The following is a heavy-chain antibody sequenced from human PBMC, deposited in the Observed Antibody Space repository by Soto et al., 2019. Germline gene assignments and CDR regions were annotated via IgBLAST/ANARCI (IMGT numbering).Heavy chain of an antibody. CDR3: ARVGYSRSSGGAFDI. D-gene: IGHD5-12*01. CDR2: ISNDGSKQ. V-gene: IGHV3-30-3*01. CDR1: GFSFTNYA. J-gene: IGHJ3*02. Sequence: PGGSLRLSCAASGFSFTNYAIHWVRQAPGEGLDWVAFISNDGSKQYYADSVKGRFTISRDNSKNMLYLQMNSLRPEDTAVYYCARVGYSRSSGGAFDIWGQGTTVTVS.